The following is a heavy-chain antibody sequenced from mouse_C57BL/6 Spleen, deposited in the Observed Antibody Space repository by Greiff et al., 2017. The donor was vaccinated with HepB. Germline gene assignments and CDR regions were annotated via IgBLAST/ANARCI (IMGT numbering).Heavy chain of an antibody. CDR1: GFTFSDYG. Sequence: DVKLVESGGGLVKPGGSLKLSCAASGFTFSDYGMHWVRQAPEKGLEWVAYISSGSSTIYYAATVKGRFTISRDNAKNTLFLQMTSLRSEDTAMYYCARRYYGRSRAMDYWGQGTSVTVSS. CDR2: ISSGSSTI. V-gene: IGHV5-17*01. CDR3: ARRYYGRSRAMDY. D-gene: IGHD1-1*01. J-gene: IGHJ4*01.